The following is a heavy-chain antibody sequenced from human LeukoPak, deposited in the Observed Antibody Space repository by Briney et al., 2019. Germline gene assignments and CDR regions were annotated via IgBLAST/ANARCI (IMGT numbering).Heavy chain of an antibody. J-gene: IGHJ3*02. Sequence: GGSLRLSCAASGFTFSSYAMSWVRQAPGKGLEWVSAISGSGGSTYYADSVKGRFTISRDNSKNTLYLQMNSLRAEDTAVYYCAKGSVGGWGLNRAAFDIWGQGTMVTVSS. CDR1: GFTFSSYA. V-gene: IGHV3-23*01. CDR3: AKGSVGGWGLNRAAFDI. D-gene: IGHD6-19*01. CDR2: ISGSGGST.